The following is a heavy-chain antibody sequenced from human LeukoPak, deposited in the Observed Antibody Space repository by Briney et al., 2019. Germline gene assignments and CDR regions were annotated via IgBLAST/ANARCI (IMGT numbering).Heavy chain of an antibody. CDR2: FDPEDGET. V-gene: IGHV1-24*01. Sequence: GASVKVSCKVSGYTLTELSTHWVRQAPGKGLEWMGGFDPEDGETIYAQKFQGRATMTEDTSTDTAYMELSSLRSEDTAVYYCATAFPPSTVTTGVGYWGQGTLVTVSS. CDR1: GYTLTELS. CDR3: ATAFPPSTVTTGVGY. D-gene: IGHD4-17*01. J-gene: IGHJ4*02.